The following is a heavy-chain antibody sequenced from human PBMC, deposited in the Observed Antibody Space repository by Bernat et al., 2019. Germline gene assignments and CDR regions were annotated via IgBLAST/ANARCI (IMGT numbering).Heavy chain of an antibody. CDR3: AGGDGGIAAPFDY. J-gene: IGHJ4*02. CDR1: GFTFSSHA. V-gene: IGHV3-30-3*01. Sequence: QVQLVESGGGVVQPGRSLRLSCAASGFTFSSHAMHWVRQAPDKGLEWVAVISYDGNNKYYTDSVKGRFTISRDNSKNTLYLQMNSLGAEASAVYYCAGGDGGIAAPFDYWGQGTLVTVSS. CDR2: ISYDGNNK. D-gene: IGHD6-13*01.